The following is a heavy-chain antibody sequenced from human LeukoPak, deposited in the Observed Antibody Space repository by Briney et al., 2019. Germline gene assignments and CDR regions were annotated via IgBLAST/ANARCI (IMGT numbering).Heavy chain of an antibody. CDR1: GYTFTSNG. CDR2: ISGYNGNT. D-gene: IGHD3-10*01. CDR3: VRDTLWFGELLRGFDY. V-gene: IGHV1-18*04. J-gene: IGHJ4*02. Sequence: ASVKVSFKASGYTFTSNGISWVRQAPGQGLEWMGWISGYNGNTNYAQKVQGRVTMTTDTSTSTAYMELRSLRSDDTAVYYCVRDTLWFGELLRGFDYWGQGTLVTVSS.